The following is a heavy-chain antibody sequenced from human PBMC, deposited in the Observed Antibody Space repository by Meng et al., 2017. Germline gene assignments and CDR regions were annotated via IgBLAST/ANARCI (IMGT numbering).Heavy chain of an antibody. Sequence: ASVKVSCKVSGYTLTELSMHWVRQAPGQGLEWMGIINPSGGSTSYAQKFQGRVTMTRDTSTSTVYMELSSLRSEDTAVYYCASLPYCSGGSCYDDDYWGQGTLVTVSS. D-gene: IGHD2-15*01. V-gene: IGHV1-46*01. J-gene: IGHJ4*02. CDR2: INPSGGST. CDR1: GYTLTELS. CDR3: ASLPYCSGGSCYDDDY.